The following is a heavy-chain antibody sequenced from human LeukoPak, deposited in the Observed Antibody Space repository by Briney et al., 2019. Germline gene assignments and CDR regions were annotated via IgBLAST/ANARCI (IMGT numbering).Heavy chain of an antibody. CDR1: GYTFTSYY. Sequence: ASVKVSCKASGYTFTSYYMHWVRQATGQGLEWMGWMNPNSGNTGYAQKFQGRVTMTRNTSISTAYMELSSLRSEDTAVYYCARGYSSGWGGYAFDIWGQGTMVTVSS. V-gene: IGHV1-8*02. J-gene: IGHJ3*02. D-gene: IGHD6-19*01. CDR3: ARGYSSGWGGYAFDI. CDR2: MNPNSGNT.